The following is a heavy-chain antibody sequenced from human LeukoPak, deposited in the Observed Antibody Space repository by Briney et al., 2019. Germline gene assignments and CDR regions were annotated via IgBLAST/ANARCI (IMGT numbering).Heavy chain of an antibody. D-gene: IGHD6-13*01. J-gene: IGHJ6*02. CDR1: GYTFTNYD. V-gene: IGHV1-8*01. Sequence: ASVKVSCKASGYTFTNYDINWVRQAAGQGLEWMGWMNPHTGNAGYAQKFQGRVTMTRDTSISTAYMELSRLRSDDTAVYYCARIGPAGHYYGMDVWGQGTTVTVSS. CDR2: MNPHTGNA. CDR3: ARIGPAGHYYGMDV.